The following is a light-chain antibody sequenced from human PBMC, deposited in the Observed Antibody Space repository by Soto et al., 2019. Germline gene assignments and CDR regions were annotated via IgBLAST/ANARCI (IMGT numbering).Light chain of an antibody. J-gene: IGKJ1*01. V-gene: IGKV1-5*01. CDR3: QQYETFSGT. CDR1: QSVSGW. CDR2: DAS. Sequence: EIQMTQSASTLSASMGDTVTVTCRASQSVSGWLAWYQQKPGEAPKLLIYDASALPRGVPSRFSGSGSGTKFTLTIASLQPDDFATYYCQQYETFSGTFGPGTKVAIK.